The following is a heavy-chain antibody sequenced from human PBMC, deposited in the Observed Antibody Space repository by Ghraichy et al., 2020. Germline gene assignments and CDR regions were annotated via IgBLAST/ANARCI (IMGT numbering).Heavy chain of an antibody. V-gene: IGHV4-34*01. Sequence: SQTLSLTCAVYGGSFSGYYWSWIRQPPGKGLEWIGEINHSGSTNYNPSLKSRVTISVDTSKNQFSLKLSSVTAADTAGYYCARATRLTGRFPFVPWGQGTLVTVSS. CDR1: GGSFSGYY. CDR3: ARATRLTGRFPFVP. J-gene: IGHJ5*02. CDR2: INHSGST. D-gene: IGHD2-21*01.